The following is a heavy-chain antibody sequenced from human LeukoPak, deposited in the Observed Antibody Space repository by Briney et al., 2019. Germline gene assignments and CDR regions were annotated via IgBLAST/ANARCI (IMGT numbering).Heavy chain of an antibody. Sequence: PSETLSLTCTVSGGSISSSSYYWGWIRQPPGKGLEWIGSIYYSGSTYYNPSLKSRVTISVDTSKNQFSLKLSSVTAADTAVYYCAGISQWLAIGPPPAQYFQHWGQGTLVTVSS. D-gene: IGHD6-19*01. CDR2: IYYSGST. CDR3: AGISQWLAIGPPPAQYFQH. J-gene: IGHJ1*01. V-gene: IGHV4-39*07. CDR1: GGSISSSSYY.